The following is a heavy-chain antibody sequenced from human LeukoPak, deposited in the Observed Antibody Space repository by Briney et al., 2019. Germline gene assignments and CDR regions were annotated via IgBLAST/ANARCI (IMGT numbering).Heavy chain of an antibody. D-gene: IGHD5-18*01. CDR3: ARGRKYSYGKAPFDY. V-gene: IGHV1-8*01. CDR1: GYTFTSYD. J-gene: IGHJ4*02. CDR2: MNPNSGNT. Sequence: ASVKVSCKASGYTFTSYDINWVRQATGQGLEWMGWMNPNSGNTGYAQKFQGRVTMIRNTSISTAYMELSSLRSEDTAVYYCARGRKYSYGKAPFDYWGQGTLVTVSS.